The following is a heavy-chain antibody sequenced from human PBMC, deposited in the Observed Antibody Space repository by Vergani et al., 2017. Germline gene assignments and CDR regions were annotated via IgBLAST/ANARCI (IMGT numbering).Heavy chain of an antibody. CDR1: GFTFSNSA. CDR3: AVPQGTSAYYYGGFAY. Sequence: EVHLLESGGGLVQSGGSLRLSCAASGFTFSNSAVSWVRQAPGRGLAWVSSISGPGLSTYYADSVKGRFSISRDNSKNTVFLQMHSLRAEDTAIYYCAVPQGTSAYYYGGFAYWGQGILVTVSS. CDR2: ISGPGLST. V-gene: IGHV3-23*01. D-gene: IGHD3-22*01. J-gene: IGHJ4*02.